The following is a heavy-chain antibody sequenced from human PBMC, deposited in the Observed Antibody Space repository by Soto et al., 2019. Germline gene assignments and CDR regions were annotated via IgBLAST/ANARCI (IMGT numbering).Heavy chain of an antibody. D-gene: IGHD3-3*01. CDR3: ARGPPHTIFGHPYYYGMDV. CDR1: GGSFSGYY. J-gene: IGHJ6*02. V-gene: IGHV4-34*01. Sequence: SETLSLTCAVYGGSFSGYYWSWIRQPPGKGLEWIGEINHSGSTNYNPSLKSRVTISVDTSKNQFSLKLSSVTAADTAVYYCARGPPHTIFGHPYYYGMDVWGQGTTVTVSS. CDR2: INHSGST.